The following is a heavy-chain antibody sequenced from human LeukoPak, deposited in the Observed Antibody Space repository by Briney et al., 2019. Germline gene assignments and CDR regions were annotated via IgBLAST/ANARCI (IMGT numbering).Heavy chain of an antibody. D-gene: IGHD2-21*02. V-gene: IGHV4-59*01. CDR3: ARGRVVVTGFDY. CDR2: IYYSGST. CDR1: GGSISSYY. J-gene: IGHJ4*02. Sequence: SETLSLTCTVSGGSISSYYWSWIRQPPGKGLEWIGYIYYSGSTNYNPSLKSRVTISVDTSKNQFSLKLSSVTAADTAVYYCARGRVVVTGFDYWGQGTLVTVSS.